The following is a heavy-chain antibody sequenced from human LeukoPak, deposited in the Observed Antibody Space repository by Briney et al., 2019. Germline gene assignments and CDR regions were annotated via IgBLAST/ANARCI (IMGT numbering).Heavy chain of an antibody. CDR2: IKQDGSEK. CDR3: AKGDYYYDSRGWFDP. Sequence: GGSLRLSCAASGFTFSHYYMSWVRQAPGKGLEWVANIKQDGSEKYYVDSVKGRFTISRDNAKNSLYLQMNSLRAEDTAVYYCAKGDYYYDSRGWFDPWGQGTLVTVSS. V-gene: IGHV3-7*01. CDR1: GFTFSHYY. D-gene: IGHD3-22*01. J-gene: IGHJ5*02.